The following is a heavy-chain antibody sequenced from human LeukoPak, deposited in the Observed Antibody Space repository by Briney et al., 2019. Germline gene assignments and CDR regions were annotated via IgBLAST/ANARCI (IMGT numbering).Heavy chain of an antibody. CDR3: AAATAGPPFDY. CDR2: IVVGCGNT. CDR1: GFPFTSSA. V-gene: IGHV1-58*02. Sequence: ASVTVSCKASGFPFTSSAMQWVRQARGQRLEWIGWIVVGCGNTNYAQMFPERITITRDMSTSTAYMELSSLRSEDTAVYYCAAATAGPPFDYWGQGTLVTVSS. D-gene: IGHD1-14*01. J-gene: IGHJ4*02.